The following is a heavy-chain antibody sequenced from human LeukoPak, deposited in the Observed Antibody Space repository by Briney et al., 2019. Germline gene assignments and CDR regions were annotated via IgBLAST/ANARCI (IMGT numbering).Heavy chain of an antibody. D-gene: IGHD6-13*01. CDR1: GYTFTSYA. Sequence: GASVKVSCKASGYTFTSYAMNWVRQAPGQGLEWMGWINTNTGNPTYAQGFTGRFVFSLDTSVSTAYLQISSLKAEDTAVYYCARDLTAAAGNSWGYYYYMDVWGKGTTVTVSS. CDR3: ARDLTAAAGNSWGYYYYMDV. J-gene: IGHJ6*03. CDR2: INTNTGNP. V-gene: IGHV7-4-1*02.